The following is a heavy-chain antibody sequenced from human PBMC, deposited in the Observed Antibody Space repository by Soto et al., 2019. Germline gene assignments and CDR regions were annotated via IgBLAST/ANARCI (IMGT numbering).Heavy chain of an antibody. V-gene: IGHV1-3*01. CDR3: ARVGREAAAFDI. Sequence: ASVKVSCKASGYTFTSYAMHWVRQAPGQRLEWMGWINAGNGNTKYSQKFQGRVTITRDTSASTAYMELSSLRSEDTAVYYCARVGREAAAFDIWGQGTMVTVSS. D-gene: IGHD1-26*01. J-gene: IGHJ3*02. CDR2: INAGNGNT. CDR1: GYTFTSYA.